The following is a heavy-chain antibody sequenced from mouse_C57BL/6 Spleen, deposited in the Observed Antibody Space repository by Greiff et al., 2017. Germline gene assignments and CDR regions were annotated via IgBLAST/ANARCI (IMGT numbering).Heavy chain of an antibody. CDR2: IRNKANGYTT. CDR1: GFTFTDYY. D-gene: IGHD2-4*01. J-gene: IGHJ4*01. CDR3: ARYSDYDGTGYYYAMDY. Sequence: EVQLVESGGGLVQPGGSLSLSCAASGFTFTDYYMSWVRQPPGKALEWLGFIRNKANGYTTEYSASVKGRFTISRDNSQSILYLQMNALRAEDSATYYCARYSDYDGTGYYYAMDYWGQGTSVTVSS. V-gene: IGHV7-3*01.